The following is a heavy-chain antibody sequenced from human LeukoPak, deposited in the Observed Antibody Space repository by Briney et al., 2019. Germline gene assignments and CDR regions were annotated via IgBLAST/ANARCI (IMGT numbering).Heavy chain of an antibody. D-gene: IGHD2/OR15-2a*01. CDR1: GGSISTNHYW. J-gene: IGHJ4*02. V-gene: IGHV4-4*02. Sequence: SGTLSLTCAVSGGSISTNHYWWSWVRQPPGKGLEWIGEIYHSGTTNYNSSLTSRVTISVDTSKNQFSLELTSVTAADTAIYYCATKNMRVPGDSWGQGTLVTVSS. CDR3: ATKNMRVPGDS. CDR2: IYHSGTT.